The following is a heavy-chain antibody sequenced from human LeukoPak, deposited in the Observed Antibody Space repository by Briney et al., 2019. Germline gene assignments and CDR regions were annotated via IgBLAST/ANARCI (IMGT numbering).Heavy chain of an antibody. CDR3: ARGFGGAIAYYFDY. CDR2: IIPIFGTA. J-gene: IGHJ4*02. D-gene: IGHD3-16*01. CDR1: RGTFSSYA. V-gene: IGHV1-69*06. Sequence: SVKVSCKASRGTFSSYAISWVRQAPGQGLEWMGGIIPIFGTANYAQKFQGRVTITADKSTSTAYMELSSLRSGDTAVYYCARGFGGAIAYYFDYWGQGTLVTVSS.